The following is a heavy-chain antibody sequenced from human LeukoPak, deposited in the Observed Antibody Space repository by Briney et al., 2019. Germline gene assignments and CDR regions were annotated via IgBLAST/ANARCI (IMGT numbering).Heavy chain of an antibody. D-gene: IGHD5-24*01. CDR3: AMGSLEMATTMNDAFDI. V-gene: IGHV1-69*05. CDR1: GGTFSSYT. Sequence: GASVKVSCKASGGTFSSYTISWVRQAPGQGLEWMGGIIPIFGTANYAQKFQGRVTITTDESTSTAYMELSSLRSEDTAVYYCAMGSLEMATTMNDAFDIWGQGTMVTVSS. CDR2: IIPIFGTA. J-gene: IGHJ3*02.